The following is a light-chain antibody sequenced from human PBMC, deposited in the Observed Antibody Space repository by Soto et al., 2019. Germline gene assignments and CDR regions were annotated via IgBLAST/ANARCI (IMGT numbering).Light chain of an antibody. CDR3: QQYNDWPLT. J-gene: IGKJ1*01. Sequence: ETVLTQSPGTLSLSPGERATLSCRASQSVKNDYLAWYQQRPGLAPRLLIFGASGRATGIPDRFSGSGSGTDFTITISRLEPEDFAIYYCQQYNDWPLTFGQGTKVDIK. CDR2: GAS. V-gene: IGKV3-20*01. CDR1: QSVKNDY.